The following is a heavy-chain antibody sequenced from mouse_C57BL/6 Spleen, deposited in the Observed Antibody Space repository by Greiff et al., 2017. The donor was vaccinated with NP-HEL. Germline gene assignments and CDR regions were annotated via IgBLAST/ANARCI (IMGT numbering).Heavy chain of an antibody. Sequence: EVKLVESEGGLVQPGSSMKLSCTASGFTFSDYYMAWVRQVPEKGLEWVANINYDGSSTYYLDSLKSRFIISRDNAKNILYLQMSSLKSEDTATYYCARDRGTTVVARYDYWGQGTSVTVSS. CDR2: INYDGSST. J-gene: IGHJ4*01. V-gene: IGHV5-16*01. CDR1: GFTFSDYY. D-gene: IGHD1-1*01. CDR3: ARDRGTTVVARYDY.